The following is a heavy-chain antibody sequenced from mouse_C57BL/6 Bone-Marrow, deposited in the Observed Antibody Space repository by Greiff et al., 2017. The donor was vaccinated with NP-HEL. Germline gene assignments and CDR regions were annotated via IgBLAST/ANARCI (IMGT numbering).Heavy chain of an antibody. V-gene: IGHV12-3*01. CDR2: ITHSGET. CDR1: GFPITSGYY. J-gene: IGHJ2*01. D-gene: IGHD2-10*01. CDR3: AGDIPYRRY. Sequence: QVQLQQSGPGLVKPSQSLFLTCSITGFPITSGYYWIWIRQSPGKPLEWMGYITHSGETFYNPSLQSPITITSETSKNQFFLQLNSVTTEDTAMYYCAGDIPYRRYWGKGATLAVSS.